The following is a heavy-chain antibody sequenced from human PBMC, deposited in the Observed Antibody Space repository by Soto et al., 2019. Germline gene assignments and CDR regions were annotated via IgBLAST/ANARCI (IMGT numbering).Heavy chain of an antibody. CDR2: ISAYNGNT. Sequence: QVQLVQSGAEVKKPGASVKVSCKASGYTFTSYGISWVRQAPGQGLEWMGWISAYNGNTNYAQKLQGRVTMTTDTSTSTAYMELRSLRSDDTAVYYCARDRFGSKTMVRGVITTIRMNWFDPWGQGTLVTVSS. CDR1: GYTFTSYG. V-gene: IGHV1-18*01. CDR3: ARDRFGSKTMVRGVITTIRMNWFDP. J-gene: IGHJ5*02. D-gene: IGHD3-10*01.